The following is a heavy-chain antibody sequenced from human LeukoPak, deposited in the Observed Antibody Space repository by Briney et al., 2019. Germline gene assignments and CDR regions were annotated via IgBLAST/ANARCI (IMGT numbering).Heavy chain of an antibody. CDR2: ISLSGDDT. D-gene: IGHD6-13*01. CDR1: GFPFSANA. Sequence: GGSLRLSCAASGFPFSANAMSWVRQAPGAGLQWVSSISLSGDDTYYADSVKGRFTISRDNSKNTVYLQMNSLRAEDTAVYYCAKEKSPRIAAAGTRSDYWGQGTLVTVSS. CDR3: AKEKSPRIAAAGTRSDY. V-gene: IGHV3-23*01. J-gene: IGHJ4*02.